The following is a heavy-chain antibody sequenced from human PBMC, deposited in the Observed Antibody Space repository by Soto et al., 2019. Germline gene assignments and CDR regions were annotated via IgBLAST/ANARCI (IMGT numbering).Heavy chain of an antibody. CDR1: GYTFTSYY. J-gene: IGHJ4*02. CDR2: INPSGGST. Sequence: ASVKVSCKASGYTFTSYYMHWVRQAPGQGLEWMGIINPSGGSTSYAQKFQGRVTMTRDTSTSTVYMELRSLRSDDTAVYYCARDSAVAGRGDGFDYWGQGTLVTVSS. D-gene: IGHD6-19*01. V-gene: IGHV1-46*01. CDR3: ARDSAVAGRGDGFDY.